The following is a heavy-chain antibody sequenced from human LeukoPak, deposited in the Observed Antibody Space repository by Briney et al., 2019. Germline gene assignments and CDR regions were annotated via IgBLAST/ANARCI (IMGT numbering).Heavy chain of an antibody. V-gene: IGHV3-20*04. CDR1: GFTFDDYG. CDR2: INWNGGNT. J-gene: IGHJ4*02. CDR3: ARGQDIAVVPAAFDF. D-gene: IGHD2-2*01. Sequence: GSLRLSCAASGFTFDDYGMTWVRQAPGKGLEWVSGINWNGGNTGYADSVKGRFTISRDNAKNSLYLQMNRLRAEDTALYYCARGQDIAVVPAAFDFWGQGTLVAVSS.